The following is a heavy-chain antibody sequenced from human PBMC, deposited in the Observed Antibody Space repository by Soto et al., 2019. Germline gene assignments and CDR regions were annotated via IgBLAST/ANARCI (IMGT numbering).Heavy chain of an antibody. J-gene: IGHJ5*02. CDR3: AHRKEGVVVAAGENWFDP. Sequence: SGPTLVNPTRTLTLTCTFSGFSLSTSGVGVGWIRQPPGKALEWLALIYWNDDKRYSPSLKSRLTITKDTSKNQVVLTMTNMDPVDTATYYRAHRKEGVVVAAGENWFDPWGQGTLVTVSS. V-gene: IGHV2-5*01. CDR1: GFSLSTSGVG. CDR2: IYWNDDK. D-gene: IGHD2-15*01.